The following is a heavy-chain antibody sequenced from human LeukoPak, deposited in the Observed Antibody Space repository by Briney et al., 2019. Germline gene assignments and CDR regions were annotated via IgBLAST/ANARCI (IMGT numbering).Heavy chain of an antibody. V-gene: IGHV1-8*01. J-gene: IGHJ4*02. CDR2: MNPNSGNT. Sequence: ASVKVSCKASGYTFTSYDINWVRQATGQGLEWMGWMNPNSGNTGYAQKFQGRVTMTRNTSISTAYMELSSLRSEDTAVYYCARGRVQLERRLTDTSLGYWGQGTLVTVSS. CDR1: GYTFTSYD. D-gene: IGHD1-1*01. CDR3: ARGRVQLERRLTDTSLGY.